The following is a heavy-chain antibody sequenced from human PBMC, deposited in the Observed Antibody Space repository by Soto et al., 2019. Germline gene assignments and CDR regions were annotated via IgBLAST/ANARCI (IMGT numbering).Heavy chain of an antibody. J-gene: IGHJ4*02. CDR2: INSDASTT. V-gene: IGHV3-74*01. CDR1: GFTFSSFW. Sequence: EVQLVESGGGLVQPGGSLRLSCAASGFTFSSFWMYWVRQAPGKGLVWVSRINSDASTTSYADSVKGRFTISRDNAKNTLYLQMNSPGARDTAWYFWARIPPGWGGGQLVLDYWGQGTLVTVSS. CDR3: ARIPPGWGGGQLVLDY. D-gene: IGHD6-13*01.